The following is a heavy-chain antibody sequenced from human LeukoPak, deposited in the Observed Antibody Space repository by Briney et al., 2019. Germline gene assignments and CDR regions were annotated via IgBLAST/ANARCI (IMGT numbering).Heavy chain of an antibody. J-gene: IGHJ6*02. CDR2: IIPILGIA. Sequence: GASVKVSCKASGGTFSSYTISWVRQAPGQGLEWMGRIIPILGIANYAQKFRGRVTITADKSTSTAYMELSSLRSEDTAVYYCARDSSRIWGMDVWGQGTTVTVSS. CDR1: GGTFSSYT. CDR3: ARDSSRIWGMDV. V-gene: IGHV1-69*02. D-gene: IGHD6-13*01.